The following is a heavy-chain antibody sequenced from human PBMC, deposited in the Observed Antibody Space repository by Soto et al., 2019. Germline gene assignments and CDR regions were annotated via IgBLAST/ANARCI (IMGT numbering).Heavy chain of an antibody. CDR3: ARMVSAYYDSSGYYGGIDY. V-gene: IGHV4-39*01. D-gene: IGHD3-22*01. CDR1: GGSISSSSYY. J-gene: IGHJ4*02. Sequence: SETLSLTCTVSGGSISSSSYYWGWIRQPPGKGLEWIGSIYYSGSTYYNPSLKSRVTISVDTSKNQFSLKLSSVTAADTAVYYCARMVSAYYDSSGYYGGIDYWGQGTLVTVSS. CDR2: IYYSGST.